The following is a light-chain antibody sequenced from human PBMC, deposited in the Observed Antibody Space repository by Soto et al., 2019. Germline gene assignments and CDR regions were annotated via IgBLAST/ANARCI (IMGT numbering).Light chain of an antibody. J-gene: IGKJ5*01. CDR2: RAS. Sequence: IVMTQSPATLSVSPGETATLSCKTSQSVDSLLAWYQQKPCQAPRLLIYRASTRTTGIPARFSGSGSGTEFTLTINSLQSEDFAVYYCQQYNNWPITLGHGTLL. V-gene: IGKV3-15*01. CDR1: QSVDSL. CDR3: QQYNNWPIT.